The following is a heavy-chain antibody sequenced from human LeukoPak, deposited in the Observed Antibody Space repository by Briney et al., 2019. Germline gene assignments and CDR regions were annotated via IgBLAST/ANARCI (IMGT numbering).Heavy chain of an antibody. CDR1: GFTFSSYA. D-gene: IGHD6-13*01. CDR2: ISGSGGST. V-gene: IGHV3-23*02. CDR3: AKDGVATAGRGSHFDY. Sequence: NPGGSLRLSCAASGFTFSSYAMSWVRQAPGKGLEWVSVISGSGGSTYYVDSVKGRFTISRDNSKNTLYLQMNSLRAEDTAVYYCAKDGVATAGRGSHFDYWGQGTLVTVSS. J-gene: IGHJ4*02.